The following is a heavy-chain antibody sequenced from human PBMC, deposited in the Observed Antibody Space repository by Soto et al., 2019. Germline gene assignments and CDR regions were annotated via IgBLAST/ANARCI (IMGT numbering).Heavy chain of an antibody. CDR3: ASSSRVDSSGYCYVPAFDI. CDR2: IYYSGST. J-gene: IGHJ3*02. Sequence: SLSWSVAGGSIRSGDYYWSWMRQPPGKGVEWIGYIYYSGSTYYNPSLKSRVTISVDTSKNQFSLKLSSVTAADTAVYYCASSSRVDSSGYCYVPAFDIWGQGTMVTGSS. D-gene: IGHD3-22*01. CDR1: GGSIRSGDYY. V-gene: IGHV4-30-4*01.